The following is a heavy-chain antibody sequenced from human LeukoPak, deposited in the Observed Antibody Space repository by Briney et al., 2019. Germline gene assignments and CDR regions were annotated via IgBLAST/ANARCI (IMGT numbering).Heavy chain of an antibody. CDR1: GFTFSSYG. V-gene: IGHV3-33*01. Sequence: GGSLRLSCAASGFTFSSYGMHWVRLAPGKGLEWVAVIWYDGSNKYYADSVKGRFTISRDNSKNTLYLQMNSLRAEDTAVYYCARDPAAAGGPLFDYWGQGTLVTVSS. D-gene: IGHD6-13*01. CDR2: IWYDGSNK. J-gene: IGHJ4*02. CDR3: ARDPAAAGGPLFDY.